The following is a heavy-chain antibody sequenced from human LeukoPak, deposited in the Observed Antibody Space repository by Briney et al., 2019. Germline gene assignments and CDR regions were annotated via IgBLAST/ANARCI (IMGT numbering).Heavy chain of an antibody. J-gene: IGHJ6*02. D-gene: IGHD3-10*01. CDR3: ARVNYYYGSGSYSYYYGMDV. V-gene: IGHV1-2*02. Sequence: GASVKVSCRASGYTFTGCYTHWVRQAPGQGLEWMGWINPNSGGTGCAQKFQGRVTVARDTSIGTAYMELSRLRSDDTAVYYCARVNYYYGSGSYSYYYGMDVWGQGTTVTVSS. CDR2: INPNSGGT. CDR1: GYTFTGCY.